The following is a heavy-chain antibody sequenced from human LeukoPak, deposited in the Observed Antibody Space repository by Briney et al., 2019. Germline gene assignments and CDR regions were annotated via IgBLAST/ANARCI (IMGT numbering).Heavy chain of an antibody. CDR3: ASRYVGGSGSYHNFGGRFDN. CDR1: GGSISSTNW. V-gene: IGHV4-4*02. Sequence: SETLSLTCAVSGGSISSTNWWNWVRQPPGKGLEWIGEIYDTGSTNYNPSLQSRVTISVDKSKNHFSLKLSSVTAADTAIYYCASRYVGGSGSYHNFGGRFDNWGQGTLVTVSS. D-gene: IGHD3-10*01. CDR2: IYDTGST. J-gene: IGHJ4*02.